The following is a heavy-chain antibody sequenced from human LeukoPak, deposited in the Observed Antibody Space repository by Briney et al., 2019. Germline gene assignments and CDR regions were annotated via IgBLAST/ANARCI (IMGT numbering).Heavy chain of an antibody. CDR2: ITYDGSDK. D-gene: IGHD1-7*01. J-gene: IGHJ4*02. CDR1: GFIFRNYG. Sequence: PGRSLRLSCAASGFIFRNYGMHWVRQAPGEGLEWVALITYDGSDKYYTDSVKGRFTISRDNSKNTLYLQMNSLRAEDTAIYYCGAEVGTTNFDYWGQGTLVTVSS. V-gene: IGHV3-30*03. CDR3: GAEVGTTNFDY.